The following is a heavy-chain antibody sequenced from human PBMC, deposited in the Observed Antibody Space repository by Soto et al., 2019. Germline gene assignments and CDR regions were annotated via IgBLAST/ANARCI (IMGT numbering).Heavy chain of an antibody. V-gene: IGHV3-48*01. CDR2: ISSSSSAI. CDR3: ARERGYGSGYYYYAMDV. D-gene: IGHD3-10*01. CDR1: GFTFSSYS. Sequence: EVQLVESGGGLVQPGGSLRLSCAASGFTFSSYSMNWVRQAPGKGLEWVSYISSSSSAIYYADSVKGRFTISRDNAKNSLYLHMTSLRVEDTAVYYCARERGYGSGYYYYAMDVWGQGTTVTVSS. J-gene: IGHJ6*02.